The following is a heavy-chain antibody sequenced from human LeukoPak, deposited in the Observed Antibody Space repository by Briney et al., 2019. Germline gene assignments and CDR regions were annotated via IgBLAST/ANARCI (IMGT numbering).Heavy chain of an antibody. CDR1: GFTFSSYA. Sequence: GGSLRLSCAASGFTFSSYAMHWVRQAPGKGLEYVSAISSNGGSTYYANSVKGRFTISRDNSKNTLYLQMGSLRAEDMAMYYCARDQVRYSSSPSTNYGMDVWGQGTTVTVSS. CDR2: ISSNGGST. D-gene: IGHD6-6*01. V-gene: IGHV3-64*01. J-gene: IGHJ6*02. CDR3: ARDQVRYSSSPSTNYGMDV.